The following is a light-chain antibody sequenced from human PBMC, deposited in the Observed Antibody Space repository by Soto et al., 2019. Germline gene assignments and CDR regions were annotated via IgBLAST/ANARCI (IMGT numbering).Light chain of an antibody. CDR2: EVN. V-gene: IGLV2-23*02. Sequence: QSALTQPASVSGSPGQSITISCTGTSSDIGTYDLVSWYQHHPGKAPKLMIYEVNQRPSGVSNRFSASESGNTASLTISGLQAEDEADYYCCSYAGSSIFVVFGGGTKLTVL. CDR1: SSDIGTYDL. CDR3: CSYAGSSIFVV. J-gene: IGLJ2*01.